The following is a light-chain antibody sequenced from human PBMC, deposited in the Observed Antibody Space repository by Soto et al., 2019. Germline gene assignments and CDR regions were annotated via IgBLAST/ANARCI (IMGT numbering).Light chain of an antibody. CDR3: SSYASSSPYV. J-gene: IGLJ1*01. CDR2: EVS. CDR1: SSDIGGYNY. V-gene: IGLV2-14*01. Sequence: QSALTQPASVSGSPGQSITISCTGTSSDIGGYNYVSWYQQHPGNAPKLIIFEVSNRPSGVSHRFSGSKSGNTASLTISGLQADDEADYFCSSYASSSPYVFGTGTQLTVL.